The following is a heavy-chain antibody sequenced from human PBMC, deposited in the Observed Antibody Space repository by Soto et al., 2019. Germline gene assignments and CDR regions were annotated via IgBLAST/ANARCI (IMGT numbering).Heavy chain of an antibody. D-gene: IGHD3-10*01. V-gene: IGHV4-34*01. J-gene: IGHJ4*02. CDR1: GGSFSGYY. Sequence: PSETLSLTCAVYGGSFSGYYWSWIRQPPGKGLEWIGEINHSGSTNYNPSLKSRVTISVDTSKNQFSLKLSSVTAAGTAVYYCASSHGYGSYYFDYWGQGTLVTVSS. CDR3: ASSHGYGSYYFDY. CDR2: INHSGST.